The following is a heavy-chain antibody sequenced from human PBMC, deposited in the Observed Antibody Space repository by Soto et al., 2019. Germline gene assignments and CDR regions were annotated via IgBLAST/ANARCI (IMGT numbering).Heavy chain of an antibody. D-gene: IGHD6-19*01. Sequence: PGGSLRLSCAASGFTFSSYGMHWVRQAPGKGLEWVAVISYDGSNKYYADSVKGRFTISRDNSKNTLYLQMNSLRAEDTAVYYWARDPGSWHYYYMDVWGKGTTVTVSS. CDR2: ISYDGSNK. V-gene: IGHV3-30*03. CDR3: ARDPGSWHYYYMDV. J-gene: IGHJ6*03. CDR1: GFTFSSYG.